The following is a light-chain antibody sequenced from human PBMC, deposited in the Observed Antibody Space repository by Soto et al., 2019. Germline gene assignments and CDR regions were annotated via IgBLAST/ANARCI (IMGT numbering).Light chain of an antibody. V-gene: IGKV3-20*01. Sequence: EIVLTQSPGTLSLSPGEGATLSCRASQSVSSSYIAWYQQRPGQTPSLLIYGASSRATGIPDRFSGSGSGTDFTLTISRLEPEDFAVYYCQQYGSSLFTFGPGTKVDIK. CDR2: GAS. CDR1: QSVSSSY. J-gene: IGKJ3*01. CDR3: QQYGSSLFT.